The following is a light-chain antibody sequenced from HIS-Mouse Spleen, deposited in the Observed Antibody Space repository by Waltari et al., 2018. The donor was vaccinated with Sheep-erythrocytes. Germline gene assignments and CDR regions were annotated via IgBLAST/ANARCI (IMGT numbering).Light chain of an antibody. Sequence: SYELTQPLSVSVALGQTARITCGGNNIGSNTVHWYQQKPGQAPVLVIYRDSNRPSGIPERFSGSNSGNTATLTISRAQAGDDADYYCQVWDSSTVVFGGGTKLTVL. CDR1: NIGSNT. CDR2: RDS. CDR3: QVWDSSTVV. V-gene: IGLV3-9*01. J-gene: IGLJ2*01.